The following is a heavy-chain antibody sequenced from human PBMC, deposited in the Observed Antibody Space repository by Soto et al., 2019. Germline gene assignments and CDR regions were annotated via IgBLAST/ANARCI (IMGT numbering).Heavy chain of an antibody. CDR3: ARANSSGWYPPLYCYYGMDV. J-gene: IGHJ6*02. CDR1: GGSISSYY. V-gene: IGHV4-59*01. Sequence: LSLTCTVSGGSISSYYWSWIRQPPGKGLEWIGYIYYSGSTNYNPSLKSRVTISVDTSKNQFSLKLSSVTAADTAVYYCARANSSGWYPPLYCYYGMDVWGQGTTVTAP. CDR2: IYYSGST. D-gene: IGHD6-19*01.